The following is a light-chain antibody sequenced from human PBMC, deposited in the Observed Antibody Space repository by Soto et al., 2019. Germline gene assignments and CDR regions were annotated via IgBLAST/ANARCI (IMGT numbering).Light chain of an antibody. V-gene: IGKV3-11*01. CDR2: DAT. Sequence: EIVLTQSPATLSLSPGERATLSCRASQSVSRSLAWYQQKPGQAPRLLIYDATNRATGIPARFSGSGSGADFTLTISSLEPEDLAVYYCHQSSNWPRMFGQGTKVEIK. CDR3: HQSSNWPRM. CDR1: QSVSRS. J-gene: IGKJ1*01.